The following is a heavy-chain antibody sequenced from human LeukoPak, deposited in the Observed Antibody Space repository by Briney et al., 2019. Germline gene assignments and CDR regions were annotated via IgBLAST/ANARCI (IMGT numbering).Heavy chain of an antibody. CDR1: GFTFSSYT. Sequence: GGSLGLSCAASGFTFSSYTMNWVRQAPGKGLEWVSSISSSSSYIYYADSVKGRFTISRDNAKNSLYLQMNSLRAEDTAVYYCARYGDGRQYFQHWGQGTLVTVSS. V-gene: IGHV3-21*01. D-gene: IGHD4-17*01. CDR3: ARYGDGRQYFQH. CDR2: ISSSSSYI. J-gene: IGHJ1*01.